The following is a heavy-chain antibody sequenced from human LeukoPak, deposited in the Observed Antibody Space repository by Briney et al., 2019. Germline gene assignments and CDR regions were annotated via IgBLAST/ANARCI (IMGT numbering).Heavy chain of an antibody. CDR2: IYSGGST. J-gene: IGHJ4*02. D-gene: IGHD5-12*01. V-gene: IGHV3-53*01. CDR1: GFTVSSNY. CDR3: ARANEWLRYFDY. Sequence: GGSLRLSCAASGFTVSSNYISWVRQAPGKGLEWVSVIYSGGSTSYADSVQGRFTISRDNSRNTLYLQMNSLRAEDTAVYYCARANEWLRYFDYWGQGTLVTISS.